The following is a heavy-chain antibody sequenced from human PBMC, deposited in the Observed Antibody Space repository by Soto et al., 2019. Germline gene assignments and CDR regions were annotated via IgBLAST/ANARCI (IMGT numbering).Heavy chain of an antibody. CDR3: ARPSQGYSSSWYLQFGMDV. CDR1: GFTFSSYA. CDR2: ISYDGSNK. J-gene: IGHJ6*02. Sequence: QVQLVESGGGVVQPGRSLRLSCAASGFTFSSYAMHWVRQAPGKGLEWVAVISYDGSNKYYADSVKGRFTISRDNSKNTLYLQMNSLRAEDTAVYYCARPSQGYSSSWYLQFGMDVWGQGTTVTVSS. V-gene: IGHV3-30-3*01. D-gene: IGHD6-13*01.